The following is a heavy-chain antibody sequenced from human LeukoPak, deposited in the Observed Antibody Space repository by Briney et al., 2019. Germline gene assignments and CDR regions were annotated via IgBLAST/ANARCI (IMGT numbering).Heavy chain of an antibody. CDR1: EFMFSSYT. Sequence: GGSLRLSCAASEFMFSSYTMAWVRQAPGKGLEWVSLISAGGRSTYSADSVKGRFTISRDKSKNTLYLQMNSLRAEDTAMYYCAKINDSSLYYALDYWGQGTLVTVSS. CDR2: ISAGGRST. D-gene: IGHD3-22*01. J-gene: IGHJ4*02. CDR3: AKINDSSLYYALDY. V-gene: IGHV3-23*01.